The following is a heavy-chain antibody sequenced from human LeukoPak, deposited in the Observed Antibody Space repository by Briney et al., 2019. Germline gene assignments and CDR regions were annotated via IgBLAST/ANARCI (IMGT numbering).Heavy chain of an antibody. CDR2: INHSGST. D-gene: IGHD3-22*01. CDR3: ARASPRSYYYDSSGYYVAGGAFDI. V-gene: IGHV4-34*01. Sequence: SETLSLTCAVYGGSFSGYYWSWIRQPPGKGLEWIGEINHSGSTNYNPSLKSRVTISVDTSKNQFSLKLSSVTAADTAVYYCARASPRSYYYDSSGYYVAGGAFDIWGQGTMVTVSS. CDR1: GGSFSGYY. J-gene: IGHJ3*02.